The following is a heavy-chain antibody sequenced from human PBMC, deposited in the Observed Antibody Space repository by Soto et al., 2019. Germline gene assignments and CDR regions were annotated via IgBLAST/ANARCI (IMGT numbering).Heavy chain of an antibody. J-gene: IGHJ2*01. CDR1: GFSFSSYG. V-gene: IGHV3-33*01. CDR2: IWYDGSNK. D-gene: IGHD2-15*01. CDR3: ARDGREGAYCSGGSCYSWYFDL. Sequence: QVQLVESGGGVVQPGRSLRLSCAASGFSFSSYGMHWVRQAPGKGLEWVAVIWYDGSNKYYADSVKGRFTISRDNSKNTLYLQMNSLRAEDTAVYYCARDGREGAYCSGGSCYSWYFDLRGRGTLVTVSS.